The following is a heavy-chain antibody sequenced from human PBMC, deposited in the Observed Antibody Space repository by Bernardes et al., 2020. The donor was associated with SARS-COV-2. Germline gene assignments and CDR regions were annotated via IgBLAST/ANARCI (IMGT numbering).Heavy chain of an antibody. CDR2: MNPNSGNT. J-gene: IGHJ6*02. V-gene: IGHV1-8*01. CDR3: ARLLLGYSYGFYYYYYGMDV. D-gene: IGHD5-18*01. Sequence: ASVKVSCKASGYTFTSYDINWVRQATGQGLEWMGWMNPNSGNTGYAQKFQGRVTMTRNTSISTAYMELSSLRSEDTAVYYCARLLLGYSYGFYYYYYGMDVWGQGTTVTVSS. CDR1: GYTFTSYD.